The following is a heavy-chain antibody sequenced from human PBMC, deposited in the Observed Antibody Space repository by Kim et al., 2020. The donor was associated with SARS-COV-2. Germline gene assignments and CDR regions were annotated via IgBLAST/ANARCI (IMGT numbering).Heavy chain of an antibody. D-gene: IGHD1-20*01. J-gene: IGHJ4*02. CDR3: ARGIRGSPGIDY. V-gene: IGHV3-7*01. Sequence: YAASVRGRFSMFRDNAKNSVFLQMNSLRVEDAAVYYCARGIRGSPGIDYWGQGTQVTVSS.